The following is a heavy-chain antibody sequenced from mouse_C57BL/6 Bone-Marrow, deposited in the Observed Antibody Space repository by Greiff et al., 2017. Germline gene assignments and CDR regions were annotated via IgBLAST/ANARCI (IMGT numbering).Heavy chain of an antibody. Sequence: VQLQQPGAELVKPGASVKLSCKASGYTFTSYWMQWVKQRPGQGLEWIGEIDPSDSYTNYNQKFKGKATLTVDTSSSTAYMQLSSLTSEDSAVYYCAREDYYGRAGYYAMDYWGQGTSVTVSS. CDR2: IDPSDSYT. D-gene: IGHD1-1*01. CDR3: AREDYYGRAGYYAMDY. J-gene: IGHJ4*01. V-gene: IGHV1-50*01. CDR1: GYTFTSYW.